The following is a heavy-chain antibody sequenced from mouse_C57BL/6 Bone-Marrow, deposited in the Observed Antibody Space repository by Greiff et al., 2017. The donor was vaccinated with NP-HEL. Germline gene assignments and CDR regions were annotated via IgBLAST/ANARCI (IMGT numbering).Heavy chain of an antibody. D-gene: IGHD2-4*01. CDR1: GYTFTSYW. J-gene: IGHJ2*01. V-gene: IGHV1-69*01. CDR2: IDPSDSYT. CDR3: TRNYDYDGNYFDY. Sequence: QVQLKQPGAELVMPGASVKLSCKASGYTFTSYWMHWVKQRPGQGLEWIGAIDPSDSYTNYNQKFKGKSTLTADKSSSTAYMQLSSLTSEDSAVYYCTRNYDYDGNYFDYWDQGTTLTVSS.